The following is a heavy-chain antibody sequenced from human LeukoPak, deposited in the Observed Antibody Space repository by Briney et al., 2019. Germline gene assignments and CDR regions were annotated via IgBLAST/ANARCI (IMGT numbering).Heavy chain of an antibody. V-gene: IGHV4-61*02. CDR1: GGSISSGSYY. CDR2: IYTSGST. Sequence: NSSQTLSLTCTVSGGSISSGSYYWSWIRQPAGKGLEWIGRIYTSGSTNYNPSLKSRVTISVDKSKNQFSLKLSSVTAADTAVYYCARRTVSRPFDYWGQGTLVTVSS. D-gene: IGHD4-17*01. CDR3: ARRTVSRPFDY. J-gene: IGHJ4*02.